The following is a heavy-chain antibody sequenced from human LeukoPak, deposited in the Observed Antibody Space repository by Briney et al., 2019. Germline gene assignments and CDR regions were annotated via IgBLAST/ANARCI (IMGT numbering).Heavy chain of an antibody. J-gene: IGHJ4*02. V-gene: IGHV3-7*03. Sequence: GGSLRLSCAASGFTFNSYSMNWVRQTPGKGLEWVASIKEDGSERQYVDSVKGRFSISRDNTKGSLFLQLNSLRAEDTAVYYCARDLGYCTNGVYHTRFDYWGQGTLVAVSS. D-gene: IGHD2-8*01. CDR3: ARDLGYCTNGVYHTRFDY. CDR2: IKEDGSER. CDR1: GFTFNSYS.